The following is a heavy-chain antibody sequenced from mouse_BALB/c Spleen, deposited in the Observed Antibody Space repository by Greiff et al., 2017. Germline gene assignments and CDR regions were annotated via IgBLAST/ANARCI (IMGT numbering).Heavy chain of an antibody. CDR2: IWAGGST. CDR1: GFSLTSYG. CDR3: ARVDYYGREYYFDY. D-gene: IGHD1-1*01. Sequence: QVQLQQSGPGLVAPSQSLSITCTVSGFSLTSYGVHWVRQPPGKGLEWLGVIWAGGSTNYNSALMSRLSISKDNSKSQVFLKMNSLQTDDTAMYYCARVDYYGREYYFDYWGQGTTLTVSS. J-gene: IGHJ2*01. V-gene: IGHV2-9*02.